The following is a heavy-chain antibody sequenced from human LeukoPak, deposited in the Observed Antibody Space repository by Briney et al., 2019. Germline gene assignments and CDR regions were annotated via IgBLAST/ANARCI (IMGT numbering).Heavy chain of an antibody. D-gene: IGHD1-26*01. CDR3: TWVGAKYYFDY. Sequence: GGSLRLSCAASGFTFNHAWMSWVRQAPGKGLEWLGRIKSKTNGGTTDYAAPVKGRFTISRDDSKNTLYLQMNSLKTEDTAVYYCTWVGAKYYFDYWAREPWSPSPQ. CDR1: GFTFNHAW. CDR2: IKSKTNGGTT. V-gene: IGHV3-15*01. J-gene: IGHJ4*02.